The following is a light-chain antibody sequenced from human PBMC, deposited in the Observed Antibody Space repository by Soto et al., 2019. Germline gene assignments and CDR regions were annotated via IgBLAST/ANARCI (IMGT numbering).Light chain of an antibody. CDR3: QQRSNWPLT. CDR1: QRVSSY. J-gene: IGKJ4*01. Sequence: EIVLTQSPATLSLSPGERATLSCRASQRVSSYLAWYQQKPGQAPRLLIYDASNRATGITARFSGSGSGTDFTLTIRSLEPEDFEVYYCQQRSNWPLTFGGGTKVEIK. CDR2: DAS. V-gene: IGKV3-11*01.